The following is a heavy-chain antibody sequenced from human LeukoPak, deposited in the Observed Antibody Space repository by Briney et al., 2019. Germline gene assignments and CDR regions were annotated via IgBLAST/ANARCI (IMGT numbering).Heavy chain of an antibody. CDR1: GFTFSSYA. CDR2: ISGSGGST. V-gene: IGHV3-23*01. Sequence: GGSLRLSCAASGFTFSSYAVSWVRQAPGKGLEGVSAISGSGGSTYYADSVKGRFTISRDNSKNTLYLQMNSLRAEDTAVYYCAKSTAMVQAVSDYWGQGSLVTVSS. D-gene: IGHD5-18*01. CDR3: AKSTAMVQAVSDY. J-gene: IGHJ4*02.